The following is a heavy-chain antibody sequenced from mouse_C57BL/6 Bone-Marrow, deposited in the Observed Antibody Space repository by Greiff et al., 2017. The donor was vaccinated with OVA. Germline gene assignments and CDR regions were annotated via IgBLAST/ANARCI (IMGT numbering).Heavy chain of an antibody. D-gene: IGHD4-1*01. CDR1: GFTFSDYG. CDR3: ARRTGTGDY. CDR2: ISSGSSTI. J-gene: IGHJ4*01. V-gene: IGHV5-17*01. Sequence: DVKLQESGGGLVKPGGSLKLSCAASGFTFSDYGMHWVRQAPEKGLEWVAYISSGSSTIYYADTVKGRFTISRDNAKNTLFLQMTSLRSEDTAMYYCARRTGTGDYWGQGTSVTVSS.